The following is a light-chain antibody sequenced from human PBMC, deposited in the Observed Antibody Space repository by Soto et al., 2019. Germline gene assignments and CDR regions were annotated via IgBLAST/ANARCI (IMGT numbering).Light chain of an antibody. CDR2: GNT. CDR3: QSYDRSLSGYV. Sequence: QSVLTQPPSVSGAPGHRVTTSCTGSGPNIGAGYDVHWYQQVPGRVPKLLIYGNTNRPSGVPDRFSGSKSGTSASLAITGLQAEDEADYYCQSYDRSLSGYVFGTGTKVTVL. CDR1: GPNIGAGYD. V-gene: IGLV1-40*01. J-gene: IGLJ1*01.